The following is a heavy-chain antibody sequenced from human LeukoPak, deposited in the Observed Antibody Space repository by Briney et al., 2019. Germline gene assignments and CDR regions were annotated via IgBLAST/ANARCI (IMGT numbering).Heavy chain of an antibody. CDR3: AKDSFSTR. D-gene: IGHD2-2*01. CDR1: GFTFSSDS. CDR2: ISGSGGST. Sequence: QPGGSLRLSCAASGFTFSSDSMTWVRQAPGKGLEWVSTISGSGGSTFYADSVKGRFTISRDNSKNTLCLHMNSLSAEDTAIYYCAKDSFSTRWGQGTLVTVSS. J-gene: IGHJ4*02. V-gene: IGHV3-23*01.